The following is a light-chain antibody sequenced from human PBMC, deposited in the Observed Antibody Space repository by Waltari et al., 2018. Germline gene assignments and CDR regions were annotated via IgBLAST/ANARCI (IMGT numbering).Light chain of an antibody. CDR2: EVS. Sequence: QAAPTQPPSVSGSPGPSVTISCTGTSSALGYYNAVSWYQQHPGKAPKLMCYEVSKRPSGVSDRFSGSKSGNTASLTISGLQAEDEADYYCSSYAGSNTCIFGAGTRLTVL. CDR1: SSALGYYNA. V-gene: IGLV2-11*01. J-gene: IGLJ1*01. CDR3: SSYAGSNTCI.